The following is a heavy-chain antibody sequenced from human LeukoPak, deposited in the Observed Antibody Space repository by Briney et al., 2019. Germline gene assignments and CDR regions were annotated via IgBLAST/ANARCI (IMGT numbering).Heavy chain of an antibody. CDR3: ARRSTNWFDP. V-gene: IGHV3-21*01. CDR2: ISSSSSYI. CDR1: GFTFSSYS. J-gene: IGHJ5*02. Sequence: GGSLILYCAASGFTFSSYSMNWVRQAPGKVLEWVSSISSSSSYIYYADSVKGRFTISRDNAKNSLYLQMNSLRAEDTAVYYCARRSTNWFDPWGQGTLVTVSS.